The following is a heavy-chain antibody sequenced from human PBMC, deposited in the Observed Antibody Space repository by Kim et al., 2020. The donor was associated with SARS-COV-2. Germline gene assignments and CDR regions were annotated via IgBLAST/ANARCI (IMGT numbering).Heavy chain of an antibody. D-gene: IGHD6-13*01. CDR1: GYTFTDYY. CDR3: VRDIAPPGRWDLDY. CDR2: INPDNGAT. V-gene: IGHV1-2*02. Sequence: ASVKVSCRASGYTFTDYYIHWVRQAPGQGLEWMGWINPDNGATNYAQRFQGGVTMTRDTSISTAYMELTRLTSDDTAIYYCVRDIAPPGRWDLDYWGQGTLATVSS. J-gene: IGHJ4*02.